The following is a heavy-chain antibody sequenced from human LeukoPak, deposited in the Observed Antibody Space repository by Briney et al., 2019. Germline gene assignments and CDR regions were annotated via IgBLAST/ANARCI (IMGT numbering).Heavy chain of an antibody. Sequence: RPGGSLRLSCAASGLTFSNAWMSWVRQAPGKGLEWVGRIKSSGTTDYAAPVKGRFSISRDDSENTVYLQMNSLESEDTAVYYCSTGTLGTTGTTGYWGQGTLVTVSS. V-gene: IGHV3-15*01. J-gene: IGHJ4*02. CDR1: GLTFSNAW. CDR2: IKSSGTT. D-gene: IGHD1-1*01. CDR3: STGTLGTTGTTGY.